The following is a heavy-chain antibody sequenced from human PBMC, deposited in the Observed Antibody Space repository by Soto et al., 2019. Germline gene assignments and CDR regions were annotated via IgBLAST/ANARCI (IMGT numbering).Heavy chain of an antibody. CDR1: GFTFSSYG. CDR3: ARPITMVRGPTSQGFDY. Sequence: GGSLRLSCAASGFTFSSYGMHWVRQAPGKGLEWVAVIWYDGSNKYYADSVKGRFTISRDNSKNTLYLQMNSLRAEDTAVYYCARPITMVRGPTSQGFDYWGQGTLVTVSS. CDR2: IWYDGSNK. J-gene: IGHJ4*02. D-gene: IGHD3-10*01. V-gene: IGHV3-33*01.